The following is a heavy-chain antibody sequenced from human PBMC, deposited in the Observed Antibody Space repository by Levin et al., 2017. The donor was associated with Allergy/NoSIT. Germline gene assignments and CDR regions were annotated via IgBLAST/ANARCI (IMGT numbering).Heavy chain of an antibody. J-gene: IGHJ4*02. V-gene: IGHV3-48*03. CDR3: VRNPTRLFDY. CDR2: LSSGGSTI. Sequence: QTGESLKISCAASGFIFSNYGMSWVRQAPGKGLEWVSYLSSGGSTIYYADSVKGRFTISRDDAKNSLFLQMNSLRAEDTALYHCVRNPTRLFDYWGQGTLVTVSS. CDR1: GFIFSNYG.